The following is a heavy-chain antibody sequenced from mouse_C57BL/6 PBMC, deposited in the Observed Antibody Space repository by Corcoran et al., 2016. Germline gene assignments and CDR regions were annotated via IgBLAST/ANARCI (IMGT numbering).Heavy chain of an antibody. CDR1: GYAFSSSW. Sequence: QVQLQQSGAEQVKPGASVKISCKASGYAFSSSWMNWVKQRPGKGLEWIGQIYPGDGDTNYNGKFKGKATLTADKSSSTAYMQLSSLTSEDSAVYFCARGKGNYALDYWGQGTTLTVSS. CDR3: ARGKGNYALDY. J-gene: IGHJ2*01. D-gene: IGHD2-1*01. V-gene: IGHV1-80*01. CDR2: IYPGDGDT.